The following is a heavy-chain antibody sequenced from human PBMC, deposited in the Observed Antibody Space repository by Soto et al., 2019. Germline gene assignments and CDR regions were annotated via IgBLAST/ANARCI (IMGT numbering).Heavy chain of an antibody. D-gene: IGHD1-1*01. CDR1: GYTFTSYY. CDR2: INPSGGST. J-gene: IGHJ3*02. Sequence: GASVKVSCKASGYTFTSYYMHWVRQAPGQGLEWMGIINPSGGSTSYAQKFQGRVTMTRDTSTSTAYMELSSLRSEDTAVYYCAREGELDPTEPFDAFDIWGQGTMVTVSS. V-gene: IGHV1-46*01. CDR3: AREGELDPTEPFDAFDI.